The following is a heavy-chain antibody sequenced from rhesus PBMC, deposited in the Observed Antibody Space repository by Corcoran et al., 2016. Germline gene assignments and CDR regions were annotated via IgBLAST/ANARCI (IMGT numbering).Heavy chain of an antibody. Sequence: QVQLQESGPGLVKPSETLSLTCAASGGSISSRYWSSWTRPSPGKGLEWIGYVYGGSGRTSDKPSLKSRVTMSTDTSKNQCSLKLSSVTAADTAVYYCARREVDNSLDVWGRGVLVTVSS. V-gene: IGHV4S7*01. CDR1: GGSISSRYW. CDR2: VYGGSGRT. CDR3: ARREVDNSLDV. J-gene: IGHJ5-2*02.